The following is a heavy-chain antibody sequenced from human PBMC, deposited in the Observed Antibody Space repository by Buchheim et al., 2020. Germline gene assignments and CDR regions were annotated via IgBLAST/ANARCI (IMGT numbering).Heavy chain of an antibody. CDR1: GYTFTSYD. V-gene: IGHV1-2*02. D-gene: IGHD3-22*01. CDR2: INPNSGGT. J-gene: IGHJ5*02. Sequence: QVQLVQSGAEVKKPGTSVKVSCKASGYTFTSYDINWVRQATGQGLEWMGWINPNSGGTNYVQKFQGRVTMTRDTSISTAYMELSRLKSDDTAVYYCARGASRTIVVANWFDPWGQGTL. CDR3: ARGASRTIVVANWFDP.